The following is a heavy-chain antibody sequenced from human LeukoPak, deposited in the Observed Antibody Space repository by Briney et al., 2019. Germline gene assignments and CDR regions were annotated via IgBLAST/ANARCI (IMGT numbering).Heavy chain of an antibody. J-gene: IGHJ4*02. Sequence: GGSLRLSCAASGFTFSSYAMNWVRQAPGRGLEWVSAISGSGGSTYYADSVKGRFTISRDNSKNTLYLQMNSLRAEDTALYYCVRMNYVSAGWGAPFDHWGQGTLVTVSS. V-gene: IGHV3-23*01. CDR2: ISGSGGST. CDR1: GFTFSSYA. D-gene: IGHD1-7*01. CDR3: VRMNYVSAGWGAPFDH.